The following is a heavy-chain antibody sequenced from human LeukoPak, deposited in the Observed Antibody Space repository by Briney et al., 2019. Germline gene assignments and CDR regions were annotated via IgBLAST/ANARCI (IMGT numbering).Heavy chain of an antibody. CDR3: ARGEVLGWRGGFGP. CDR1: GGSISINY. Sequence: PSETLSLTCIVSGGSISINYWSWIRQPPGKGLEWIGYISYSGSTNYNPSLQSRVTISINTSKNQFSLNLSSVTAADAAVYFCARGEVLGWRGGFGPWGQGTLVTVPS. J-gene: IGHJ5*02. CDR2: ISYSGST. D-gene: IGHD3-10*01. V-gene: IGHV4-59*01.